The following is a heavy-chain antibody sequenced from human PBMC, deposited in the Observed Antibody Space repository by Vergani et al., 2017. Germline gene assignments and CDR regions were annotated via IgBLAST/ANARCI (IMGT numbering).Heavy chain of an antibody. V-gene: IGHV1-18*01. J-gene: IGHJ2*01. CDR3: ARDLTMVRGVIGAWYFDL. D-gene: IGHD3-10*01. Sequence: QVQLVQSGAEVKKPGASVKVSCKASGYTFTSYGISWVRQAPGQGLEWMGWISAYNGNTNYAQKFQGRVTITADKSTSTAYMELSSLRSEDTAVYYCARDLTMVRGVIGAWYFDLWGRGTLVTVSS. CDR2: ISAYNGNT. CDR1: GYTFTSYG.